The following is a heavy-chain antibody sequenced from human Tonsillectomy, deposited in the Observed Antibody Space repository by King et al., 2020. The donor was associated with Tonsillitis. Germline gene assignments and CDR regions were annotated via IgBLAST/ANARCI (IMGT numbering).Heavy chain of an antibody. V-gene: IGHV3-9*01. D-gene: IGHD3-3*01. Sequence: QLVQSGGGLVQPGRSLRLSCAASGFTFDDYAMHWVRQAPGKGLEWVSGISWNSGSIGYADSVKGRFPISRDNAKNSLYLQMNSLRAEDTALYYCANDKGFLDWLGAFDSWGHGTMVTVSS. CDR1: GFTFDDYA. J-gene: IGHJ3*02. CDR2: ISWNSGSI. CDR3: ANDKGFLDWLGAFDS.